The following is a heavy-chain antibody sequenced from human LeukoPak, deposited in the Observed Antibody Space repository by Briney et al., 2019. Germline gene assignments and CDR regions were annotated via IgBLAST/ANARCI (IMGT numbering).Heavy chain of an antibody. V-gene: IGHV3-21*01. CDR3: AAPGYSSGDFDY. D-gene: IGHD2-15*01. Sequence: KTGGSLRLSCAASGFTFSSYSMNWVRQAPGKGLDWVSSISSSSSYIYYAASVKGRFTISRDNAKNSLYLQMNSLRAEDTAVYYCAAPGYSSGDFDYWGQGTLVTVSS. J-gene: IGHJ4*02. CDR1: GFTFSSYS. CDR2: ISSSSSYI.